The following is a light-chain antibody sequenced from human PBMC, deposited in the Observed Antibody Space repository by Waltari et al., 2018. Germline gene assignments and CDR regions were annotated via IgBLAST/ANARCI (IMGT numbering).Light chain of an antibody. J-gene: IGLJ1*01. CDR1: KLGNKY. CDR3: QAWDSSTDYV. CDR2: HDD. V-gene: IGLV3-1*01. Sequence: SYELTQPASVSVFPGPTPRIPCSGEKLGNKYACWYQQKPGQSPVMVMYHDDKRPSGIPDRFSGSNSGNTATLTISGTQAMDEADYYCQAWDSSTDYVFGPGTKVTVL.